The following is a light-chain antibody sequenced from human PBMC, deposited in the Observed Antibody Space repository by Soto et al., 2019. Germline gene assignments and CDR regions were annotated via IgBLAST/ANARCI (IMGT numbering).Light chain of an antibody. V-gene: IGKV3-20*01. CDR2: GTL. CDR1: QSVSSSY. CDR3: QYYGSSPRFT. Sequence: EIVMTHSPATLSVSPGERATLSCRASQSVSSSYLAWFQQRPGQAPRLLIFGTLSRATGIPDRFSGSGSGTDFTLTISRLEPEDFAVYYCQYYGSSPRFTFGPGTKVDIK. J-gene: IGKJ3*01.